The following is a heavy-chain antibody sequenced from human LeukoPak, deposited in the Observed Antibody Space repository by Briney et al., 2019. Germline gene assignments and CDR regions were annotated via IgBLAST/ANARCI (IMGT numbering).Heavy chain of an antibody. J-gene: IGHJ5*02. CDR2: INWNGGST. CDR1: GFTFDDYG. D-gene: IGHD6-19*01. V-gene: IGHV3-20*04. CDR3: ARDPGSGWYGHWFDP. Sequence: GGSLRLSCAASGFTFDDYGMSWVRQAPGKGLEWVSGINWNGGSTGYADSVKGRFTISRDNAKNSLYLQMNSLRAEDTAVYYCARDPGSGWYGHWFDPWGQGTLVTVSS.